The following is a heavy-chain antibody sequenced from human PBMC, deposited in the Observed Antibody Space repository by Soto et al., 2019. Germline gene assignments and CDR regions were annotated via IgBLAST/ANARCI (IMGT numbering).Heavy chain of an antibody. CDR1: GYTFTSYG. V-gene: IGHV1-18*01. Sequence: ASVKGSCKASGYTFTSYGISWVRQAPGQGLEWMGWISAYNGNTNYAQKLQGRVTMTTDTSTSTAYMGLRSLRSDDTAVYYCTRAPRSSGYAPWGQGTLVTVSS. CDR3: TRAPRSSGYAP. D-gene: IGHD6-13*01. CDR2: ISAYNGNT. J-gene: IGHJ5*02.